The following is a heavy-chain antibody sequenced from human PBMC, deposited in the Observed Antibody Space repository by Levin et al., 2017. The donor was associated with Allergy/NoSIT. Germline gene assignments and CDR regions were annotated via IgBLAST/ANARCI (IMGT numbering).Heavy chain of an antibody. V-gene: IGHV3-23*01. Sequence: GGSLRLSCAASGFTFSSYAMSWVRQAPGKGLEWVSAIIGSGGSTYYADSVKGRFTISRDNSKNTLYLQMNSLRAEDTAVYYCAKESPSSGLGGYYFDYWGQGTLVTVSS. CDR3: AKESPSSGLGGYYFDY. CDR2: IIGSGGST. J-gene: IGHJ4*02. D-gene: IGHD6-19*01. CDR1: GFTFSSYA.